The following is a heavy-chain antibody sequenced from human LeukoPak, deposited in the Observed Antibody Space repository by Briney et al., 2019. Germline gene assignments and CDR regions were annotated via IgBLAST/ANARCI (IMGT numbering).Heavy chain of an antibody. CDR1: GFTFSNYG. J-gene: IGHJ4*02. CDR2: IRYDGNIQ. CDR3: ARGDDFWSGYYTPHYFDY. V-gene: IGHV3-30*02. D-gene: IGHD3-3*01. Sequence: PGGSLRLSCAASGFTFSNYGMHWVRQAPGKGLEWLTFIRYDGNIQYYADSVKGRFTISRDNAKNSLYLQMNSLRAEDTALYYCARGDDFWSGYYTPHYFDYWGQGTLVTVSS.